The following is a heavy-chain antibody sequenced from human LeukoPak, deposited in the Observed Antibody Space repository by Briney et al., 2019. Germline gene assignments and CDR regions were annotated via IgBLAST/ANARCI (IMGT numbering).Heavy chain of an antibody. CDR2: ISGRGGRT. Sequence: GGSLRLSCAVSGITLSNYGMSWVRQAPGKGLEWVAGISGRGGRTNYADSVKGRLTISRDSPKNTLYLQMNSLRAEDTAVYFCAKRGVVIRVVLVGFHKEAYYFDSWGQGALVTVSS. J-gene: IGHJ4*02. CDR1: GITLSNYG. D-gene: IGHD3-10*01. CDR3: AKRGVVIRVVLVGFHKEAYYFDS. V-gene: IGHV3-23*01.